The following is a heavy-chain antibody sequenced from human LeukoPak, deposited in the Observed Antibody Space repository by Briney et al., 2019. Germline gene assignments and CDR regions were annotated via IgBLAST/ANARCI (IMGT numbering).Heavy chain of an antibody. D-gene: IGHD3-10*01. V-gene: IGHV3-7*01. CDR3: ARDRSPGNFDY. CDR1: GFTFSSYG. CDR2: IKQDGSEK. Sequence: PGGSLRLSCAASGFTFSSYGMHWVRQAPGEGLEWVANIKQDGSEKYYVDSVKGRFTISRDNAKNSLYLQMNSLRAEDTAVYYCARDRSPGNFDYWGQGTLVTVSS. J-gene: IGHJ4*02.